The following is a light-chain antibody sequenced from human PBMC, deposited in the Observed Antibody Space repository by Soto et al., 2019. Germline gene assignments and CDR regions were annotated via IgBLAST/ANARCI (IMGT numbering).Light chain of an antibody. CDR3: QQRYSWPRT. CDR1: QGVISQ. Sequence: EIVLTQSPATLSLSPGERATLSCRASQGVISQLSWYQHKPGQAPSLLIYATSIRAPGIPARFSGSGSGTDFTLTISSLQPEDFADYYCQQRYSWPRTFGQGTKVEIK. J-gene: IGKJ1*01. CDR2: ATS. V-gene: IGKV3-11*01.